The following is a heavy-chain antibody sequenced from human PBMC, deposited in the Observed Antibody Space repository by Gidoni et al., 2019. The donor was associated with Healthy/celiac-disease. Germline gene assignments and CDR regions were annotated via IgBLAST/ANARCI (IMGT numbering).Heavy chain of an antibody. CDR3: ARDRGYSSSCHGCYYYYLDV. D-gene: IGHD6-13*01. Sequence: EVQLVESGGGLVKHGGSLRLSCAASGFTFSSDSMNWVRPAPGMGLEWVSSISSSSSYIYYADSVKGRFTISRDNAKNSLYLQRNSRRAEDTAVYYCARDRGYSSSCHGCYYYYLDVWGKGTTVTVSS. J-gene: IGHJ6*03. V-gene: IGHV3-21*01. CDR2: ISSSSSYI. CDR1: GFTFSSDS.